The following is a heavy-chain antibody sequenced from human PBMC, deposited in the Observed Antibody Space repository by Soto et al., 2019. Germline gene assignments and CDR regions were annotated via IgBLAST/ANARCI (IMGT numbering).Heavy chain of an antibody. CDR1: GFTVSGNY. D-gene: IGHD3-10*01. V-gene: IGHV3-66*01. J-gene: IGHJ4*02. CDR2: INSGGST. Sequence: GGSLRLSCAASGFTVSGNYMSWVRQAPGKGLEWVSVINSGGSTYHADSVKGRFTVSRDNSKNTLFLQMNSLRAEDTAVYYCARSYYGSGTKPYYFDYWGQGTLVTVSS. CDR3: ARSYYGSGTKPYYFDY.